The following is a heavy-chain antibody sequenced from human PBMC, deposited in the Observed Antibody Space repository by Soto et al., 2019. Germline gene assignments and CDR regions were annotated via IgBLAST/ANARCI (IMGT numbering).Heavy chain of an antibody. D-gene: IGHD3-22*01. Sequence: GGSLRLFCAASGFTFSSYAMHWVRQALGKGLEWVAVISYDGSNKYYADSVKGRFTISRDNSKNTLYLQMNSLRAEDTAVYYCAKNYYDSSGYPPGYWGQGTLVTVSS. CDR2: ISYDGSNK. J-gene: IGHJ4*02. CDR3: AKNYYDSSGYPPGY. CDR1: GFTFSSYA. V-gene: IGHV3-30-3*02.